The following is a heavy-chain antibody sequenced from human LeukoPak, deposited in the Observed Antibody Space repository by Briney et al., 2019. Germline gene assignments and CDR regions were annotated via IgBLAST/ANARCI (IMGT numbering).Heavy chain of an antibody. V-gene: IGHV3-7*04. CDR3: ARDVDY. J-gene: IGHJ4*02. CDR2: IDQDGSQK. Sequence: GGSLRLSCAASGFTFSNGWMTWVRQAPGIGLEWVASIDQDGSQKYYLDSGKGRFTVSRDNTKSSVYLQMNSLRVEDTAVYYCARDVDYWGQGTLVTVSS. CDR1: GFTFSNGW.